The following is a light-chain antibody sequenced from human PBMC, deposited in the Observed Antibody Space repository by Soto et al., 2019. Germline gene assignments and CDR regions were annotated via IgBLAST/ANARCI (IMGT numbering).Light chain of an antibody. V-gene: IGKV3-11*01. CDR1: QSVSSY. Sequence: EILLTQSPATLSLSPGERATLSCRASQSVSSYLAWYQQKPGQAPRLLIYDASNRATGIPARFSGSGSGTDFTLTISSLEPEDFAVYYCQQRSNWPPVYTFGQGTKVDIK. CDR2: DAS. CDR3: QQRSNWPPVYT. J-gene: IGKJ2*01.